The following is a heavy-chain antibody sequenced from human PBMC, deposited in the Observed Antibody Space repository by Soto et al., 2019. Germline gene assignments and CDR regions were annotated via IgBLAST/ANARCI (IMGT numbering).Heavy chain of an antibody. CDR2: ISSSSSYI. CDR3: ARGLSPIAVAYYGMDV. CDR1: GFTFSSYS. Sequence: PGGSLRLSCAASGFTFSSYSMNWVRQAPGKGLEWVSSISSSSSYIYYADSVKGRFTISRDNAKNSLYLQMNSLRAEDTAVYYCARGLSPIAVAYYGMDVWGQGTTVTVSS. V-gene: IGHV3-21*01. D-gene: IGHD6-19*01. J-gene: IGHJ6*02.